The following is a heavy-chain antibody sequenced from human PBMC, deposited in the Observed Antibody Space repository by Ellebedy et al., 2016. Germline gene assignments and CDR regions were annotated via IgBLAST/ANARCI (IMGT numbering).Heavy chain of an antibody. V-gene: IGHV1-3*01. CDR2: INAGNGNT. J-gene: IGHJ5*02. Sequence: ASVKVSXXASGYTFTSYAMHWVRQAPGQRLEWMGWINAGNGNTKYSQKFQGRVTITRDTSASTAYMELSSLRSEDTAVYYCAREMTTVTISWFDPWGQGTLVTVSS. D-gene: IGHD4-17*01. CDR1: GYTFTSYA. CDR3: AREMTTVTISWFDP.